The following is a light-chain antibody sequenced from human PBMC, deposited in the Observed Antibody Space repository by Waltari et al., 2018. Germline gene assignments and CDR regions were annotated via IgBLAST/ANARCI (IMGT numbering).Light chain of an antibody. CDR2: AAT. J-gene: IGKJ5*01. CDR1: QSVGFN. V-gene: IGKV3D-15*01. Sequence: EIVMTQSPATLSVSPGERATLSCRASQSVGFNLAWYQQRPGQAPRLLIYAATIRAGGVPVRFSGSGSGTEFTLTISGLQSEDFALYYCQQYNDRPPITFGQGTRLDIK. CDR3: QQYNDRPPIT.